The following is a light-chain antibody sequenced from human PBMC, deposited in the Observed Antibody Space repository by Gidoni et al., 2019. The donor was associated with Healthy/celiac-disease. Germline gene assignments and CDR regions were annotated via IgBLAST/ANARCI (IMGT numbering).Light chain of an antibody. V-gene: IGKV4-1*01. Sequence: DIVLTHSPDSLAVSLGERATINCKSSQSVLSSSNNKNYLAWYQQKPGQPPKMLIYWASTRESGVPDRFSGSGSGTDFTLTISSLQAEDVAVYYCQQYYSTLSYTFGQGTKLEIK. CDR2: WAS. J-gene: IGKJ2*01. CDR1: QSVLSSSNNKNY. CDR3: QQYYSTLSYT.